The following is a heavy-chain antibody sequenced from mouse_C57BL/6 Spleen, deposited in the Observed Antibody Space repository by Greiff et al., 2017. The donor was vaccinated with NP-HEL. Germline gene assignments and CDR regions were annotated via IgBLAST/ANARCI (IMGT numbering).Heavy chain of an antibody. J-gene: IGHJ2*01. CDR2: INPNNGGT. V-gene: IGHV1-18*01. CDR3: ARVDYYGSIHFDY. D-gene: IGHD1-1*01. Sequence: EVQLQQSGPELVKPGASVKVPCKASGYTFTDYNMDWVKQSHGKSLEWIGDINPNNGGTIYNQKFKGKATLTVDKSSSTAYMELRSLTSEDTAVYYCARVDYYGSIHFDYWGQGTTLTVSS. CDR1: GYTFTDYN.